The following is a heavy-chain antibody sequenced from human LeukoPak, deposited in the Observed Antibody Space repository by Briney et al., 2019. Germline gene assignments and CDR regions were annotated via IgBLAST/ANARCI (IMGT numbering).Heavy chain of an antibody. CDR3: ARAMDY. CDR1: GFTFSDYS. CDR2: INQDGSQK. Sequence: GGSLRLSCAASGFTFSDYSMNWVRQAPGEGLEWVANINQDGSQKHYVDSVKGRFTISRDNAKNSMYLQMNSLRVEDTAVYYCARAMDYWGPGTLVTVSS. J-gene: IGHJ4*02. V-gene: IGHV3-7*03.